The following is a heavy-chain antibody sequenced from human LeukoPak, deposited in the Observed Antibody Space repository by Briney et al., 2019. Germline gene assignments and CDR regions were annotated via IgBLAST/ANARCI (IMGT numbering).Heavy chain of an antibody. CDR3: ARVLGDSSGYYYPDY. V-gene: IGHV3-53*01. J-gene: IGHJ4*02. D-gene: IGHD3-22*01. Sequence: GGSLRLSCAASGFTVSSNYMSWVRQAPGKGLEWVSVIYSGGSTYYADSVKGRFTISRDNSKNTLYLQMNSLRAEDTAVYYCARVLGDSSGYYYPDYWGQGTLVTVSS. CDR1: GFTVSSNY. CDR2: IYSGGST.